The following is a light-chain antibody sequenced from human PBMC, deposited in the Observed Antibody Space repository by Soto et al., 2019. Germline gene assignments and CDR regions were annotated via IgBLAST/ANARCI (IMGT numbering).Light chain of an antibody. CDR1: ISDVVTYTL. CDR2: EVN. V-gene: IGLV2-23*02. Sequence: QPLLGQPPSVSGSPGQSITISCTGTISDVVTYTLVSWYQHHPGKATKLVIYEVNKRPAGVSKRFSGSKSGETASLTISGLQAEDEADYYCSSYSGPTTFYVFGTGTKVTVL. CDR3: SSYSGPTTFYV. J-gene: IGLJ1*01.